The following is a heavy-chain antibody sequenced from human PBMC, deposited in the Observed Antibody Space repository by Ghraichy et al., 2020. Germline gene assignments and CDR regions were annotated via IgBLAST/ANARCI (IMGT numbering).Heavy chain of an antibody. V-gene: IGHV3-21*06. CDR2: ISSSGSDI. CDR3: ASYIY. Sequence: GGSLRLSCAASGFGFSSFSMNWFRQAPEKGLEWVSAISSSGSDIYYADSVKDRFTISRDNAKNSLFLQMNGLSAEDTAVYFCASYIYWGQGILVTVSS. J-gene: IGHJ4*02. CDR1: GFGFSSFS.